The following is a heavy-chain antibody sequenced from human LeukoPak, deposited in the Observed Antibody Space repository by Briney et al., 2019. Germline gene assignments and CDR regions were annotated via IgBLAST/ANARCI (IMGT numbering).Heavy chain of an antibody. D-gene: IGHD1-26*01. CDR3: ARGDSGSYYVVDYYYGMDV. CDR2: INPSDDNT. J-gene: IGHJ6*02. V-gene: IGHV1-46*01. CDR1: GYSFTSYN. Sequence: ASVKVSCKASGYSFTSYNMNWVRQAPGQGLEWMGIINPSDDNTNYAQKLQGRVTMTTDTSTSTAYMELRSLRSDDTAVYYCARGDSGSYYVVDYYYGMDVWGQGTTVTVSS.